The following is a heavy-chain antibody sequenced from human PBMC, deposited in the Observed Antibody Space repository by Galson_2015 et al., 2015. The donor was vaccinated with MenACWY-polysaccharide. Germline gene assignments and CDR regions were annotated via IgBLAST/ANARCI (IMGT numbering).Heavy chain of an antibody. Sequence: SLTLSCAASGFTFSSFWMSWVRQAPGRGLEWVAIIKKDGRVIYYVDSVKGRFSISRDSAKNTLYLQMKSLRGEDTAVYYCARDTLASSGFPLGAFFELWGRGPRVPVSS. J-gene: IGHJ2*01. V-gene: IGHV3-7*01. CDR2: IKKDGRVI. CDR1: GFTFSSFW. CDR3: ARDTLASSGFPLGAFFEL. D-gene: IGHD3-22*01.